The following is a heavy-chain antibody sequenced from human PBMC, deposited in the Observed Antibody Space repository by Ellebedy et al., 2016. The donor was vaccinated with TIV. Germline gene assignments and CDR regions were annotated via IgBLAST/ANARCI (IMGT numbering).Heavy chain of an antibody. J-gene: IGHJ4*02. CDR2: IIPIFGTA. CDR3: AGGWVGATPYFDY. CDR1: GGTFSSYA. V-gene: IGHV1-69*13. D-gene: IGHD1-26*01. Sequence: AASVKVSCKASGGTFSSYAISWVRQAPGQGLEWMGGIIPIFGTANYAQKFQGRVTITADESTSTAYMELSSLRSEDTAVYYCAGGWVGATPYFDYWGQGTLVTVSS.